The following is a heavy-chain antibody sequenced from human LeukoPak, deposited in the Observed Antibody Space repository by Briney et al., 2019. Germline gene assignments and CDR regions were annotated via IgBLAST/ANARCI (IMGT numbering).Heavy chain of an antibody. J-gene: IGHJ3*02. CDR2: ITSDSNYI. Sequence: GGSLRLSCAASGFTFRSYSMNWVRQAPGKGLEWVSSITSDSNYIYYADSVQGRFTISRDNAKNSLYLQMNSLRAEDTAVHYCAVAYYYGSGDAFDIWGQGTKVTVSS. V-gene: IGHV3-21*01. CDR1: GFTFRSYS. D-gene: IGHD3-10*01. CDR3: AVAYYYGSGDAFDI.